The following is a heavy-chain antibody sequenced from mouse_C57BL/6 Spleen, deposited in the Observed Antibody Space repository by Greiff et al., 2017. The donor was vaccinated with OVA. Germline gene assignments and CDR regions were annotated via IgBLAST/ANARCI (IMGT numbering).Heavy chain of an antibody. J-gene: IGHJ4*01. CDR1: GYTFTSYW. D-gene: IGHD2-4*01. CDR2: IHPNSGST. Sequence: VQLQQPGAELVKPGASVKLSCKASGYTFTSYWMHWVKQRPGQGLEWIGMIHPNSGSTNYNEKFKSKATLTVDKSSSTAYMQLSSLTSEDSAVYYCARRGLRRYAMDYWGQGTSVTDSS. V-gene: IGHV1-64*01. CDR3: ARRGLRRYAMDY.